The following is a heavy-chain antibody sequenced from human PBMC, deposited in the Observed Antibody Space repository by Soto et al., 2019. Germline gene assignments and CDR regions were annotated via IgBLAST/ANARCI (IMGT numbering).Heavy chain of an antibody. J-gene: IGHJ4*02. Sequence: SETLSLTCTVSGGSISSYYWSWIRQPAGKGLEWIRRIYTSGSTNYNPSLKSRVSMSVDTSKNQFSLKLSSVTAADTAVYYCARGYSSGWSRYYFDYWGQGTLVTVSS. D-gene: IGHD6-19*01. V-gene: IGHV4-4*07. CDR3: ARGYSSGWSRYYFDY. CDR1: GGSISSYY. CDR2: IYTSGST.